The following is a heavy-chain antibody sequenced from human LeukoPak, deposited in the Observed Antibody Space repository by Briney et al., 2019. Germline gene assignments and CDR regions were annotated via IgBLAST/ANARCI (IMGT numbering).Heavy chain of an antibody. V-gene: IGHV3-23*01. J-gene: IGHJ6*02. CDR3: VVGASGSYCPDV. Sequence: QPGGSLRLSCAASGFTFSSYTMSWVRQAPGKGLEWVSGISGGGGSTYYADSVKGRFTISRDKSKNTMYLQMNSLRAEDTAVYYCVVGASGSYCPDVWGQGTTVTVSS. CDR1: GFTFSSYT. CDR2: ISGGGGST. D-gene: IGHD3-10*01.